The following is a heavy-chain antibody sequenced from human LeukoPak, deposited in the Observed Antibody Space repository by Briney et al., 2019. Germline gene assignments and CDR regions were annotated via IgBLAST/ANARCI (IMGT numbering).Heavy chain of an antibody. V-gene: IGHV1-2*02. CDR1: VYTFTVYY. J-gene: IGHJ6*03. D-gene: IGHD2-15*01. CDR2: INPNSGGT. CDR3: ARDNSCSSSSCGNSYMDV. Sequence: ASVTVSYKASVYTFTVYYMHWVRQAPGQGGEWMGWINPNSGGTNYAQKFQGRVTMTRDTSISTAYIDLNRLRSDDTAVYYCARDNSCSSSSCGNSYMDVWGKGTTVTVSS.